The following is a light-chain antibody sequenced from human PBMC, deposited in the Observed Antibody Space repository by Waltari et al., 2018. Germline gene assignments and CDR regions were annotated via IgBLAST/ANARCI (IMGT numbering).Light chain of an antibody. J-gene: IGLJ3*02. V-gene: IGLV2-23*02. CDR3: CSYAGNYVWV. Sequence: QSALTQPAAVSGSPGQSVTISCTGASSDIGRYDIVSWYQQHPGNAPKLVISDVSKRPSAVSDRFSGSKSGDTASLTISGLQFEDEADYYCCSYAGNYVWVFGGGTRLTVL. CDR1: SSDIGRYDI. CDR2: DVS.